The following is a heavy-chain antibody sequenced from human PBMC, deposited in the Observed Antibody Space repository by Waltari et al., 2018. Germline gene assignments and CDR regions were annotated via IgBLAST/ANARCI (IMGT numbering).Heavy chain of an antibody. Sequence: EVQLVESGGGLVQPGGSLRPSCAASGLSVSDHYMGGVRQAPGKGLEGVEVSYGAGITNDADSGKGRFTISRDNSKNTVHLQMNSLRAEDTAVYYCARDWNGDYVVENWGQGTLVTVSS. V-gene: IGHV3-66*01. D-gene: IGHD4-17*01. J-gene: IGHJ4*02. CDR2: SYGAGIT. CDR3: ARDWNGDYVVEN. CDR1: GLSVSDHY.